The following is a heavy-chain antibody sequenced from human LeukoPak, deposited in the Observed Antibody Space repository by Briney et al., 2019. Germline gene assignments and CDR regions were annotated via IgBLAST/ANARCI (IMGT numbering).Heavy chain of an antibody. Sequence: GGSLRLSCAASGFTFSSYSMNWVRQAPGKGLEWVSSISSSSSYIYYADSLKGRFTISRDNAKNTLYLQMNSLRAEDTAVYYCARDYNWSLPPYYFDYWGQGTLVTVSS. CDR2: ISSSSSYI. CDR3: ARDYNWSLPPYYFDY. V-gene: IGHV3-21*01. CDR1: GFTFSSYS. J-gene: IGHJ4*02. D-gene: IGHD1-20*01.